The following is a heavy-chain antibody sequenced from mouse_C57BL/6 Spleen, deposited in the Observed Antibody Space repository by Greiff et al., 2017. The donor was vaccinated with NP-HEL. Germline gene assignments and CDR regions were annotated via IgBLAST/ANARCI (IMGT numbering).Heavy chain of an antibody. J-gene: IGHJ1*03. CDR3: ARSDYDVDWYFDV. CDR2: IHPNSGST. V-gene: IGHV1-64*01. Sequence: QVQLQQPGAELVKPGASVKLSCKASGYTFTSYWMHWVKQRPGQGLEWIGMIHPNSGSTNYNEKFKSKAKLTVDKSSSTAYMQLSSLTSEDSAVDYCARSDYDVDWYFDVWGTGTTVTVSS. D-gene: IGHD2-4*01. CDR1: GYTFTSYW.